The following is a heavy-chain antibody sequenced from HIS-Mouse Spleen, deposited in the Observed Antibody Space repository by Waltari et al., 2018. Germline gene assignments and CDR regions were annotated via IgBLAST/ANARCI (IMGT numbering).Heavy chain of an antibody. CDR3: AREIPYSSSWYDWYFDL. Sequence: QLQLQESGPGLVKPSETLSLTCTVSGGSISSSSSSWGWIRQPPGKGLDWIGSIYYSGSTYYNPSLKSRVTISVDTSKNQFSLKLSSVTAADTAVYYCAREIPYSSSWYDWYFDLWGRGTLVTVSS. D-gene: IGHD6-13*01. V-gene: IGHV4-39*07. CDR2: IYYSGST. J-gene: IGHJ2*01. CDR1: GGSISSSSSS.